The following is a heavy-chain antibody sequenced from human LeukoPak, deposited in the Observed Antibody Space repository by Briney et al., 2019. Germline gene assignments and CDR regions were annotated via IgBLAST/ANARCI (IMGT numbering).Heavy chain of an antibody. J-gene: IGHJ3*02. D-gene: IGHD3-10*02. CDR3: ARAFTWGSMFAGFDI. Sequence: GGSLRLSCVASGFTFSNYGIHWVRQAPGKGLEYVSGSSTNGGSTYYGSSVKGRFTISRDDSKNTLYLQMGSLRVEDMAVYYCARAFTWGSMFAGFDIWGQGTMVTVSS. CDR1: GFTFSNYG. CDR2: SSTNGGST. V-gene: IGHV3-64*01.